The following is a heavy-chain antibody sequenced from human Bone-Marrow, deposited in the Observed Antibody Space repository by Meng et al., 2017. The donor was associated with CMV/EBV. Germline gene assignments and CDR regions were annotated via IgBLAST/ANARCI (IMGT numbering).Heavy chain of an antibody. V-gene: IGHV1-18*01. CDR3: ARDSPSSIAARPLYYYYYTGMDV. D-gene: IGHD6-6*01. Sequence: ASVKVSCKASGYTFTSYGISWVRQAPGQGLEWMGWISAYNGNTNYAQRLQGRVTMTTDTSTSTAYMELRSLRSDDTAVYYCARDSPSSIAARPLYYYYYTGMDVWGQGTTVTVSS. CDR1: GYTFTSYG. CDR2: ISAYNGNT. J-gene: IGHJ6*02.